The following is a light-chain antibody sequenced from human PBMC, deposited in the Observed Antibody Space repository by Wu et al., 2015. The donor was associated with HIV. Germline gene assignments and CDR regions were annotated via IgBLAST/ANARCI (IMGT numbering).Light chain of an antibody. CDR2: GAT. CDR3: QQYDTSPPWT. CDR1: QSLRDTY. J-gene: IGKJ1*01. V-gene: IGKV3-20*01. Sequence: GERATLSCRASQSLRDTYLAWYQQRPGQAPRLLIYGATSRASGVPGRFSGSGSGTDFSLTISRLEPDDFAVYYCQQYDTSPPWTFGQGTKWKSN.